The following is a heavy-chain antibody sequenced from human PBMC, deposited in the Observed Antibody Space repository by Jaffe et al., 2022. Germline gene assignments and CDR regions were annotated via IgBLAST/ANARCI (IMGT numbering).Heavy chain of an antibody. CDR1: GDSVSSNSAA. CDR3: ARDAPYPRTESIAEEANYYYYMDV. Sequence: QVQLQQSGPGLVKPSQTLSLTCAISGDSVSSNSAAWNWIRQSPSRGLEWLGRTYYRSKWYNDYAVSVKSRITINPDTSKNQFSLQLNSVTPEDTAVYYCARDAPYPRTESIAEEANYYYYMDVWGKGTTVTVSS. D-gene: IGHD6-6*01. V-gene: IGHV6-1*01. J-gene: IGHJ6*03. CDR2: TYYRSKWYN.